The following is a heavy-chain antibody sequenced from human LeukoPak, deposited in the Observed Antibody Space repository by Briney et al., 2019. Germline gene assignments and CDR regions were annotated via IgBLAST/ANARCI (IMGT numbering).Heavy chain of an antibody. CDR3: ARTFGDYFDY. Sequence: RPSGPTLVNPPQTLTLTCTFSGCSLRTRGMGVSWIRQPPGKALEWLARIDWDDGKYYSTSLKTRLTISKDTSKNQVVLTMTNMDPVDTATYYCARTFGDYFDYWGQGTLVTVSS. CDR1: GCSLRTRGMG. J-gene: IGHJ4*02. D-gene: IGHD2/OR15-2a*01. CDR2: IDWDDGK. V-gene: IGHV2-70*11.